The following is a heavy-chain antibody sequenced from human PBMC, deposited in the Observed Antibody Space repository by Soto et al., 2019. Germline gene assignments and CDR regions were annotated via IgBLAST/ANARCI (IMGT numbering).Heavy chain of an antibody. CDR1: GYSISNGDY. J-gene: IGHJ4*02. CDR2: VYYSGST. D-gene: IGHD3-16*01. V-gene: IGHV4-38-2*01. CDR3: ARNTSTYLDS. Sequence: SETLSLTCAVSGYSISNGDYWGWIRQAPGKGLEWIGSVYYSGSTHYEPSLRGRIAISVDTLKNQFSLRLTSVTAADPAMYFCARNTSTYLDSWGQGIPVTVSS.